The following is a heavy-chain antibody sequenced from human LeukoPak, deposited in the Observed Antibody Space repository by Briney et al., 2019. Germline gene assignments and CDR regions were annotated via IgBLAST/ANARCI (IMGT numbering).Heavy chain of an antibody. V-gene: IGHV4-61*02. Sequence: SQTLSLTCTVSGGSISSGSYYWSWIRQPAGKGLEWIGRIYTSGSTNYNPSLKSRVTISVGTSKNQFSLKLSSVTAADTAVYYCARTMYYYGSGSYFFDYWGQGTLVTVSS. CDR3: ARTMYYYGSGSYFFDY. CDR1: GGSISSGSYY. J-gene: IGHJ4*02. D-gene: IGHD3-10*01. CDR2: IYTSGST.